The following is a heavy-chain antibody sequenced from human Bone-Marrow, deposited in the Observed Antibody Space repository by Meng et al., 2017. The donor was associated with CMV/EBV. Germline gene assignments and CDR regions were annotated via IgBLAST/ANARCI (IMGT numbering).Heavy chain of an antibody. V-gene: IGHV3-15*01. D-gene: IGHD4-11*01. J-gene: IGHJ6*01. CDR3: TMDYTRIFGMDV. Sequence: GESLKISCAASGFTFSNGWMSWVRQAPGKGLEWVGGIKSKTDGGTTDYAAPAKCRFTISRADSKNTLYLQMDSLKTEDTAEYYCTMDYTRIFGMDVWGQGTTVTGSS. CDR2: IKSKTDGGTT. CDR1: GFTFSNGW.